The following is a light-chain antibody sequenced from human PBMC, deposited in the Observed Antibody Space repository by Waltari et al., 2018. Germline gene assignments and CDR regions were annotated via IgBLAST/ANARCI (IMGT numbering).Light chain of an antibody. Sequence: DIQMTQSPSTLSASIGDRVTITCRSSQSLSSWLAWYQQSPGKAPMLLVYDASTLQSGVPSRFSGSGSGTEFTLTISSLQPEDFATYYCQHYTRYSITFGQGTRLEIK. CDR3: QHYTRYSIT. V-gene: IGKV1-5*01. CDR1: QSLSSW. CDR2: DAS. J-gene: IGKJ5*01.